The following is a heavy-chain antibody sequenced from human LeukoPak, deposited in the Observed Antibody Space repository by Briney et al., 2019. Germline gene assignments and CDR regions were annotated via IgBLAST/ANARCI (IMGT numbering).Heavy chain of an antibody. CDR2: ISSSSSTI. Sequence: PGGSLRLSCAASGFTLSSYSMNWVRQAPGKGLEWVSYISSSSSTIYYADSVKGRFTISRDNAKNSLYLQMNSLRAEDTAVYYCARVHTRGVSTPWGQGTLVTVSS. CDR1: GFTLSSYS. V-gene: IGHV3-48*01. J-gene: IGHJ5*02. D-gene: IGHD3-10*01. CDR3: ARVHTRGVSTP.